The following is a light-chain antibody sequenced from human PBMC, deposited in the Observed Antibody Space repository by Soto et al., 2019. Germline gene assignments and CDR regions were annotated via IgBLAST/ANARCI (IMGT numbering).Light chain of an antibody. CDR2: EVV. J-gene: IGLJ1*01. CDR3: KSYAGSNTYV. CDR1: KNDVGFYDF. V-gene: IGLV2-8*01. Sequence: QSALTQPPSASGSPGQSVTISCTGTKNDVGFYDFVSWYQHHPGKAHRLIIYEVVQRPSGVPDRFSGSKSGNTASLTVSGLQAADEADYFCKSYAGSNTYVFGSGTKVTVL.